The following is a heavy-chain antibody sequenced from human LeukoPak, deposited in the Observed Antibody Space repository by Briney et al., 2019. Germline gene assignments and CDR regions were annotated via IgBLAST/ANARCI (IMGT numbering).Heavy chain of an antibody. V-gene: IGHV3-72*01. CDR1: GFTFSSYA. CDR3: ARANLPAAGNLDY. CDR2: IRHKLNSYTT. J-gene: IGHJ4*02. Sequence: SGGSLRLSCAASGFTFSSYAMSWVRQAPGKGLGWVGRIRHKLNSYTTEYAASVKGRFTISRDDSKNSVYLQMNGLKNEDTAVYYCARANLPAAGNLDYWGQGTQVTVSS. D-gene: IGHD6-13*01.